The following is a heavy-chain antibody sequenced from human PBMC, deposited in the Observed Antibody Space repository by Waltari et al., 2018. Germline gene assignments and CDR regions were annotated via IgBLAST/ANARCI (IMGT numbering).Heavy chain of an antibody. CDR2: ISSSSSYI. D-gene: IGHD5-18*01. CDR3: ARANTDDAFDI. J-gene: IGHJ3*02. CDR1: GFTFSSYS. Sequence: EVQLVESGGGLVKPGGSLRLSCAASGFTFSSYSMDWVRQAPGKGLEWVSSISSSSSYIYYADSVKGRFTISRDNAKNSLYLQMNSLRAEDTAVYYCARANTDDAFDIWGQGTMVTVSS. V-gene: IGHV3-21*01.